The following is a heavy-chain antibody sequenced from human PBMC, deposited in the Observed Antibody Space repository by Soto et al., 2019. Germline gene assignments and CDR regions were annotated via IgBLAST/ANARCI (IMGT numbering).Heavy chain of an antibody. CDR2: ISGSGNQI. D-gene: IGHD1-1*01. V-gene: IGHV3-23*01. CDR3: AKNQDWNRPDQGAFDV. CDR1: GFTFDDYA. J-gene: IGHJ3*01. Sequence: EVQLSQSGGGLVRPGGSLRLSCAGSGFTFDDYAINWVRQAPGKGLEWVSGISGSGNQIDYTDSVEGRFIISRDDYKNTAFMQMNGLSAEDAAVYLCAKNQDWNRPDQGAFDVWGQGTTVTVTS.